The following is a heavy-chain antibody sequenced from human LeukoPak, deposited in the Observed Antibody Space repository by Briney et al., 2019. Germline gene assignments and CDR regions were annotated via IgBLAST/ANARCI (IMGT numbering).Heavy chain of an antibody. Sequence: SQTLSLTCTVSGGSISSGGYYWSWIRQHPGKGLEWIGYIYYSGSTYYNPSLKSRVTISVDTSKNQFSLRLSSVTAADTAVYYCAKGYCDGTSCSNSYWGQGTLVTVSS. CDR3: AKGYCDGTSCSNSY. D-gene: IGHD2-2*01. CDR2: IYYSGST. J-gene: IGHJ4*02. CDR1: GGSISSGGYY. V-gene: IGHV4-31*03.